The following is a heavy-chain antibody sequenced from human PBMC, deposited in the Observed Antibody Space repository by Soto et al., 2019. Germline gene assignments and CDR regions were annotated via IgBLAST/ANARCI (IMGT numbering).Heavy chain of an antibody. CDR1: GGSISSSSYY. CDR3: ARDYGDYGHWFDP. J-gene: IGHJ5*02. V-gene: IGHV4-39*01. D-gene: IGHD4-17*01. Sequence: LSLTCTVSGGSISSSSYYWGWIRQPPGKGLEWIGSIYYSGSTYYNPSLKSRVTISVDTSKNQFSLKLSSVTAADTAVYYCARDYGDYGHWFDPWGQGTLVTVSS. CDR2: IYYSGST.